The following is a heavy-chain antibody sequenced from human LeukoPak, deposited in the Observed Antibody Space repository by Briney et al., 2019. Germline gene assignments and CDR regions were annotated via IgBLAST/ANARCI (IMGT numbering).Heavy chain of an antibody. J-gene: IGHJ4*02. D-gene: IGHD1-26*01. CDR1: GYTFTSYD. CDR2: MNPNSGGT. CDR3: ARARVLSAFGGSYAAFDY. Sequence: ASVKVSCKASGYTFTSYDINWVRQATGQGLEWMGWMNPNSGGTNYAQKFQGRVTMTRDTSISTAYMELSRLRSDDTAVYYCARARVLSAFGGSYAAFDYWGQGTLVTVSS. V-gene: IGHV1-2*02.